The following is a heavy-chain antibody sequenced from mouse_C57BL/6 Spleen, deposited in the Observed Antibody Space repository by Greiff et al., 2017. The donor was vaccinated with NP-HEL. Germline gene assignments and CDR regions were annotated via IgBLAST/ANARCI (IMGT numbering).Heavy chain of an antibody. Sequence: QVQLQQSGAELVRPGASVKMSCKASGYTFTSYTMHWVKQRPGQGLEWIGYINPSSGYTKYNQKFKDKATLTADKSSSTAYMQLSSLTSEDSAVYYCARSLYYGSRDWYFDVWGTGTTVTVSS. J-gene: IGHJ1*03. V-gene: IGHV1-4*01. D-gene: IGHD1-1*01. CDR2: INPSSGYT. CDR3: ARSLYYGSRDWYFDV. CDR1: GYTFTSYT.